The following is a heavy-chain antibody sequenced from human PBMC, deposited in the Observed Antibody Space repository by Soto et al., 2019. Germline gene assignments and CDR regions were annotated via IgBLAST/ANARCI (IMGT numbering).Heavy chain of an antibody. CDR2: ISSTAGRTS. J-gene: IGHJ6*02. Sequence: HPGGSLRLSCATSGFTFNTYPMTWVRQAPGKGLEWVSSISSTAGRTSSYADSVKGRFAISRDFSDNTVYLQMNNLRVEDTAVYFCAKGVLSFHYGMEVWGQGTTVTVSS. CDR3: AKGVLSFHYGMEV. V-gene: IGHV3-23*01. CDR1: GFTFNTYP. D-gene: IGHD3-10*01.